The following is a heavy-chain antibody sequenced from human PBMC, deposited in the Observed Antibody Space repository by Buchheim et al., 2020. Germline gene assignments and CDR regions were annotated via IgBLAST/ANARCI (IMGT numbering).Heavy chain of an antibody. CDR1: GFTFSSYW. CDR2: INQDGSEK. CDR3: ARGPYGSGSYSAPYYGIDV. V-gene: IGHV3-7*01. D-gene: IGHD3-10*01. J-gene: IGHJ6*02. Sequence: EVQLVESGGGLVQPGGSLRLSCAASGFTFSSYWMSWVRQAPGKGLEWVANINQDGSEKYYVASVKGRFTISRDNAKNSLYLQMNSLRAEDTAVYYCARGPYGSGSYSAPYYGIDVWGQGTT.